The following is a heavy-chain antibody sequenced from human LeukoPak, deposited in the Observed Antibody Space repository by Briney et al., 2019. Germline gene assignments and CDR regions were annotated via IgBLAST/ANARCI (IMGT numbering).Heavy chain of an antibody. CDR2: ISAYNGNT. D-gene: IGHD3-22*01. V-gene: IGHV1-18*01. Sequence: ASVKVSCKASGYTFTSYGISWVRQAPGQGLEWMGWISAYNGNTNYAQKLQGRVTMTTDTSTSTAYVELRSLRSDDTAVYYCASFCDDSSGYYCYWGQGTLVTVSS. CDR1: GYTFTSYG. J-gene: IGHJ4*02. CDR3: ASFCDDSSGYYCY.